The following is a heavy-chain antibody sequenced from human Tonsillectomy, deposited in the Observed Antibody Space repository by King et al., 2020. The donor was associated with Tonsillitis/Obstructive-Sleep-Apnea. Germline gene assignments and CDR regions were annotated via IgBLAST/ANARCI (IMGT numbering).Heavy chain of an antibody. Sequence: VQLVESGGGVVQPGRSLRLSCAASGFTFSSYAMHWVRQAPGKGLEWVAVISYDGTNEYYADSVKGRFTISRDNSKNTLYLQVNSLRAEDTAVYYCARGFSATIDYIMDVWGQGTTVTDSS. CDR3: ARGFSATIDYIMDV. D-gene: IGHD5-12*01. V-gene: IGHV3-30*04. J-gene: IGHJ6*02. CDR2: ISYDGTNE. CDR1: GFTFSSYA.